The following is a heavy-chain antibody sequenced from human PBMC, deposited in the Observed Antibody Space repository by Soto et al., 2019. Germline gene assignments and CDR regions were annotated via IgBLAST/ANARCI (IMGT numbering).Heavy chain of an antibody. J-gene: IGHJ4*02. V-gene: IGHV3-48*01. CDR1: GFTFSTYS. Sequence: EVQLVESGGGLVQPGGSLRLSCAASGFTFSTYSMSWVRQAPGKRLEWVSYISSISDSIYYADSVKGRFTISRDNAKNSLYLLMNSLSAEATAVYYCARDRGCSGGICYRDLGYWGQGTLVTVSS. D-gene: IGHD2-15*01. CDR2: ISSISDSI. CDR3: ARDRGCSGGICYRDLGY.